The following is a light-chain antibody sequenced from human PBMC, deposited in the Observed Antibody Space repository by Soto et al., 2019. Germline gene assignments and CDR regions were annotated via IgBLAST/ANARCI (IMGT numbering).Light chain of an antibody. J-gene: IGLJ1*01. Sequence: QSALTQPPSVSGVPGQRVTISCTGTSSNIGAGYDVHWYQQLPGTAPKVLIFGNSIRPSGVPDRFSGSKSGTSASLAITGLQAADEADYYCQSYDSSLSENYVFGTGTKVTVL. CDR1: SSNIGAGYD. CDR3: QSYDSSLSENYV. V-gene: IGLV1-40*01. CDR2: GNS.